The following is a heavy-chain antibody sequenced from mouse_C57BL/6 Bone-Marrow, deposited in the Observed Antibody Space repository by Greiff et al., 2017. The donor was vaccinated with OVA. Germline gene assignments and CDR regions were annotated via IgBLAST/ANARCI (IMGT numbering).Heavy chain of an antibody. Sequence: VQRVESGAELVKPGASVKISCKASGYAFSSYWMNWVKQRPGKGLEWIGQIYPGDGDTNYNGKFKGKATLTADKSSSTAYMQLSSLTSEDSAVYFCARRLRHYYAMDYWGQGTSVTVSS. CDR3: ARRLRHYYAMDY. V-gene: IGHV1-80*01. J-gene: IGHJ4*01. D-gene: IGHD1-1*01. CDR2: IYPGDGDT. CDR1: GYAFSSYW.